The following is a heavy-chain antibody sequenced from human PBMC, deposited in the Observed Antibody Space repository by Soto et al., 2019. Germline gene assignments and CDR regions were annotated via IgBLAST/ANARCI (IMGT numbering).Heavy chain of an antibody. CDR1: GYTFTSYA. D-gene: IGHD2-2*01. V-gene: IGHV1-3*01. Sequence: QVQLVQSGAEVKKPGASVKVSCKASGYTFTSYAMHWVRQAPGQRLEWMGWINAGNGNTKYSQKFQGRVTITRDTSASPAYMELSSLRSEDTAVYYCARDRVGCSSTSCYARGVNWFDPWGQGTLVTVSS. CDR2: INAGNGNT. J-gene: IGHJ5*02. CDR3: ARDRVGCSSTSCYARGVNWFDP.